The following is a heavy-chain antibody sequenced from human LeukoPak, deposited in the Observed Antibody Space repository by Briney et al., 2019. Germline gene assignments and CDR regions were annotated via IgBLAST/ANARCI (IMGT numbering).Heavy chain of an antibody. CDR1: GGSISSGDYY. Sequence: SETLSLTCTVSGGSISSGDYYWSWIRQPPGKGLEWIGYIYYSGSTYYNPSLKSRVTISVDTSKNQFSLKLTSVTAADTAVYYCARSGGRWNWFDPWGQGTLVTVSS. V-gene: IGHV4-30-4*02. CDR3: ARSGGRWNWFDP. CDR2: IYYSGST. J-gene: IGHJ5*02. D-gene: IGHD2-15*01.